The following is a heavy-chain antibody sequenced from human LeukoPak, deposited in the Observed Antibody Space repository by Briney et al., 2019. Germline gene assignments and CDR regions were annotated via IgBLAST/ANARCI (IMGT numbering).Heavy chain of an antibody. CDR3: ANGSSAYYFES. Sequence: GGSLRLSCEVSGFLVNRNYMSWIRQAPGKGLEWVSVIYDGGSRYYADSVKGRFTISRDTSKNTVYLEMNGLRVDDTAVYYCANGSSAYYFESWGQGTLVTVSS. J-gene: IGHJ4*02. D-gene: IGHD6-6*01. V-gene: IGHV3-53*01. CDR1: GFLVNRNY. CDR2: IYDGGSR.